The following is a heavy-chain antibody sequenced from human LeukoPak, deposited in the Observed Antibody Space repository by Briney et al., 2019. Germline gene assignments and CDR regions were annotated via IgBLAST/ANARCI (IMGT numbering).Heavy chain of an antibody. CDR1: GFTFSSHW. J-gene: IGHJ4*02. V-gene: IGHV3-74*01. Sequence: PGGSLRLSCAASGFTFSSHWMHWVRQVPGKGLIWVSCITGDGSRTNYADSVKGRFTISRDNAKNTLYLQMNSLRAEDTAVYYCAGDRGAAAADYWGQGALVTVSS. CDR3: AGDRGAAAADY. D-gene: IGHD6-13*01. CDR2: ITGDGSRT.